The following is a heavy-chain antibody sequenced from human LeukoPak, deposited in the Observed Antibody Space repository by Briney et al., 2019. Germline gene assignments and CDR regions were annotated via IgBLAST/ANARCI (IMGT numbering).Heavy chain of an antibody. D-gene: IGHD3-22*01. CDR3: ARPTYYDSSGYDY. CDR2: ISAYNGNT. V-gene: IGHV1-18*01. Sequence: ASVTVSFKASGYTFTSYGISWVRQAPGRGLEWMGWISAYNGNTNYAQKLQGRVTMTTDTSTSTAYMELRSLRSDDTAVYYCARPTYYDSSGYDYWGQGTLVTVSS. CDR1: GYTFTSYG. J-gene: IGHJ4*02.